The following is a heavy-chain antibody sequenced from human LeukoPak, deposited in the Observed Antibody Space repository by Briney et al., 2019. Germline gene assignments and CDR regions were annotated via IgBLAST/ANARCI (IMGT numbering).Heavy chain of an antibody. V-gene: IGHV3-11*06. Sequence: GGSLRLSCAASGFTFSDYYMSWIRQAPGKGLEWVSYISSSSSYTNYAGSVKGRFTISRDNAKNSLYLQMNSLRAEDTAVYYCAGSIGLNDAFDIWGQGTMVTVSS. CDR2: ISSSSSYT. J-gene: IGHJ3*02. D-gene: IGHD6-6*01. CDR1: GFTFSDYY. CDR3: AGSIGLNDAFDI.